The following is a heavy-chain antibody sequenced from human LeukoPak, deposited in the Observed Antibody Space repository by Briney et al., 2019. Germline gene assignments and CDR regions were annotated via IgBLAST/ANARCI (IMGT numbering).Heavy chain of an antibody. D-gene: IGHD3-10*01. CDR3: ASGKSGLANY. CDR1: GYSISSGYY. Sequence: SETLSLTCTVSGYSISSGYYWGWIRQPPGKGLEWIGSIYHSGSTYYNPSLKSRVTISVDTSKNQFSLKLSSVTAADTAVYYCASGKSGLANYWGQGTLVTVSS. J-gene: IGHJ4*02. V-gene: IGHV4-38-2*02. CDR2: IYHSGST.